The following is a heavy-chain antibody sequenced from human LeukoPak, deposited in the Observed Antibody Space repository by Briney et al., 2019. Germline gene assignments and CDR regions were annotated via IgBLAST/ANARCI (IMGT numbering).Heavy chain of an antibody. CDR1: GFTFSSYS. CDR2: ISSSSSYI. CDR3: ARDAPLRQQLGTFDY. Sequence: GGSLRLSCAASGFTFSSYSMNWVRQAPGKGLEWVSSISSSSSYIYYADSVKGRFTISRDNAKNSLHLQMNSLRAEDTAVYYCARDAPLRQQLGTFDYWGQGTLVTVSS. V-gene: IGHV3-21*01. J-gene: IGHJ4*02. D-gene: IGHD6-13*01.